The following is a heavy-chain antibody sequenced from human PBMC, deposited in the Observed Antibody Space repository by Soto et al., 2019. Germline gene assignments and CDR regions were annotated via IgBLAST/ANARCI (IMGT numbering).Heavy chain of an antibody. Sequence: PGGSLRLSCAASGFTFSIYAMSWFRQAPGKGLEWVSAISGSGGSTYYADSVKGRYTISRDNSKNTLYLQMNSLRAEDTAVYYCAKDGYSSSWYWFDPWGQGTLVTVSS. D-gene: IGHD6-13*01. CDR2: ISGSGGST. J-gene: IGHJ5*02. CDR3: AKDGYSSSWYWFDP. CDR1: GFTFSIYA. V-gene: IGHV3-23*01.